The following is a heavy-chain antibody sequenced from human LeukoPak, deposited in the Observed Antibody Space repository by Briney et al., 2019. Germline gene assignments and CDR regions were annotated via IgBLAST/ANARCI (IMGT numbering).Heavy chain of an antibody. D-gene: IGHD6-6*01. CDR1: GESFSGYY. V-gene: IGHV4-34*01. CDR3: ARVGEYSSSPWEPTDAFDI. Sequence: PSETLSLTCADYGESFSGYYWSWIRQPPGKGLEWIGEINHSGNTNYNPSLKSGVTISVDTSKNQFSLKLSSVTAADTAVYYCARVGEYSSSPWEPTDAFDIWGRGTMVTVSS. CDR2: INHSGNT. J-gene: IGHJ3*02.